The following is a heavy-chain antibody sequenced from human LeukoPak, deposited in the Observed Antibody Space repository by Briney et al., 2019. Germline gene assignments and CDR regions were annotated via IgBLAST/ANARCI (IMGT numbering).Heavy chain of an antibody. V-gene: IGHV3-74*01. D-gene: IGHD1-26*01. CDR1: GFTFSSYW. CDR2: INSDGSGT. J-gene: IGHJ4*02. Sequence: GGSLRLSCAASGFTFSSYWMHWVRQAPGKGLVWVSRINSDGSGTSYADSVKGRFTISRDNAKNTLYLQMNSLRAEDTAVYYCARGTNSGSYGSFGYWGQGTLVTVSS. CDR3: ARGTNSGSYGSFGY.